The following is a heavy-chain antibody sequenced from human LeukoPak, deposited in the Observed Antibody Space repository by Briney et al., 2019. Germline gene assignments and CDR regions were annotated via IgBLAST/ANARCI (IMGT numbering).Heavy chain of an antibody. J-gene: IGHJ6*02. D-gene: IGHD3-9*01. CDR2: FDPEDGET. Sequence: ASVKVSCKVSGYTPTELSMHWVRQAPGKGLEWMGGFDPEDGETIYAQKFQGRVTMTEDTSTDTAYMELSSLRSEDTAVYYCATLHYDILTGYYRYYYYGMDVWGQGTTVTVSS. V-gene: IGHV1-24*01. CDR1: GYTPTELS. CDR3: ATLHYDILTGYYRYYYYGMDV.